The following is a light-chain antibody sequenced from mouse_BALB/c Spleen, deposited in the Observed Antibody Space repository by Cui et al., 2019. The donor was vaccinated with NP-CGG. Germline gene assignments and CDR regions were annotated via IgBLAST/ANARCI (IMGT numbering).Light chain of an antibody. CDR1: TGAVTTRNY. CDR3: ALWYSNHWV. CDR2: GTN. J-gene: IGLJ1*01. Sequence: QAVVTQEPALTTSPGETVTLTCRSSTGAVTTRNYANWVQEKPDHLFTGLIGGTNNRAPGVPARFSGSLIGDKAALTTTGAQTEDEAIYFCALWYSNHWVFGGGTKLTVL. V-gene: IGLV1*01.